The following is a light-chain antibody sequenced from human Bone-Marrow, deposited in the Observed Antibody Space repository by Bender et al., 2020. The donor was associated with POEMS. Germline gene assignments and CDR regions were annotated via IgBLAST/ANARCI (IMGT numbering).Light chain of an antibody. Sequence: YELTQPPSVSVSLGQTANIPCSGDNLGDKYTSWYQLRAGQSPRLVIYQDNKRPSGIPERFSGSISGNTSTLAISGAQFMDEAEYFCQTWVTSARFVFGSGTKVSIL. J-gene: IGLJ1*01. CDR1: NLGDKY. CDR3: QTWVTSARFV. V-gene: IGLV3-1*01. CDR2: QDN.